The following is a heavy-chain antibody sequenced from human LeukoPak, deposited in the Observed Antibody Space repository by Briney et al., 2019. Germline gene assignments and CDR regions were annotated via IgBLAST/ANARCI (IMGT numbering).Heavy chain of an antibody. Sequence: HPGGSLRLSCAASGFTFSSYAMSWVRQAPGKGLEWVSTISGSGGSTYYADSVKGRFTISRDNSKNTLYLQMNSLRAEDTAVYYCAKFSHLLVVVITNFDYWGQGTMVTVSS. CDR3: AKFSHLLVVVITNFDY. CDR1: GFTFSSYA. V-gene: IGHV3-23*01. J-gene: IGHJ4*02. CDR2: ISGSGGST. D-gene: IGHD3-22*01.